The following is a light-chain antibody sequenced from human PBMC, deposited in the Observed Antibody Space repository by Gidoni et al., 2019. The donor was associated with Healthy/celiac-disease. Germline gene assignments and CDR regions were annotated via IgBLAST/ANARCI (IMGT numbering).Light chain of an antibody. J-gene: IGKJ3*01. Sequence: DLQMTQSPSTLSASVGARVTITCRARQSSSSWLAWYQQKPGKAPKLLIYTASSLESGVPSRFSGSGSGTEFTLTSSSLQADDFATYYCQQYNSYLFTFGPGTKVDIK. CDR2: TAS. CDR1: QSSSSW. CDR3: QQYNSYLFT. V-gene: IGKV1-5*03.